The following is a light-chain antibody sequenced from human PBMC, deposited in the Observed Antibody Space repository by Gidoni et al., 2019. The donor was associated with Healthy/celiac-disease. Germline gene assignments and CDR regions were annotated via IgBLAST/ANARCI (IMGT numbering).Light chain of an antibody. V-gene: IGKV2-40*01. CDR3: MQRIEFPYT. J-gene: IGKJ2*01. CDR1: QSLLDSDDGNTY. Sequence: ASISCRSSQSLLDSDDGNTYLDWYLQKPGQSPQLLIYTLSYRPSGVPDRFSGSGSGTDFTLKISRVEAEDVGVYYCMQRIEFPYTFGQGTKLEIK. CDR2: TLS.